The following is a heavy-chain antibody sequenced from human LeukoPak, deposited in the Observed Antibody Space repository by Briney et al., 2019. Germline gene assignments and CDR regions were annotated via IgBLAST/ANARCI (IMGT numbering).Heavy chain of an antibody. CDR2: IYYSGST. CDR1: GGSISSSSYY. D-gene: IGHD1-14*01. J-gene: IGHJ4*02. V-gene: IGHV4-39*01. Sequence: PSETLSLTCTVSGGSISSSSYYWGWIRQPPGKGLEWIGSIYYSGSTYYNPSLKSRVTISVDTSKNQFSLKLSSVTAADTAVYYCARARWQLPITGGYYFDYWGQGTLVTVSS. CDR3: ARARWQLPITGGYYFDY.